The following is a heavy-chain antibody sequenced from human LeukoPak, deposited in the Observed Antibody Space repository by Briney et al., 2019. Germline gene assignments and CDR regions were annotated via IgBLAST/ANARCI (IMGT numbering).Heavy chain of an antibody. V-gene: IGHV4-61*02. J-gene: IGHJ5*02. Sequence: PSETLSLTCTVSGGSISSGSYYWSWIRQPAGKGLEWIGRIYTSGSTNYNPSLKSRVTISVDTSKNQFSLKLSSVTAADTAVYYCARDLVYGGTVGEYNWFDPWGQGTLVTVSS. D-gene: IGHD4-23*01. CDR2: IYTSGST. CDR1: GGSISSGSYY. CDR3: ARDLVYGGTVGEYNWFDP.